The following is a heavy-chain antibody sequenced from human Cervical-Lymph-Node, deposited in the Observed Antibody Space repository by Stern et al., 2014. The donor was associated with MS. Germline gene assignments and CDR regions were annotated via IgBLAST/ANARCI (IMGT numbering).Heavy chain of an antibody. Sequence: QLQLQESCPGLVKPSQTLSLTCTVSGGSISSANYYWNWVRQPAGKGLEWIGRINTGGSTNYNPPPKSRVHISIDPSKTHSPRNLSSGTAADTAVYYCAKVGQQLVPWKWFDPWGQGTLVTVSS. CDR3: AKVGQQLVPWKWFDP. D-gene: IGHD6-13*01. CDR1: GGSISSANYY. CDR2: INTGGST. V-gene: IGHV4-61*02. J-gene: IGHJ5*02.